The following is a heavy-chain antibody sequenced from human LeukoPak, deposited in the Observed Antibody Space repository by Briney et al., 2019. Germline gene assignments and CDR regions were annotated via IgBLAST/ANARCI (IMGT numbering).Heavy chain of an antibody. CDR2: IYYSGST. CDR3: ARGFYGGIRH. V-gene: IGHV4-61*01. CDR1: GGSISSSSYY. Sequence: SETLSLTCTVSGGSISSSSYYWSWIRQPPGKGLEWIGYIYYSGSTNYNPSLKSRVTISVDTSKNQFSLKLSSVTAADTAVYYCARGFYGGIRHWGQGTLVTVSS. D-gene: IGHD4-23*01. J-gene: IGHJ4*02.